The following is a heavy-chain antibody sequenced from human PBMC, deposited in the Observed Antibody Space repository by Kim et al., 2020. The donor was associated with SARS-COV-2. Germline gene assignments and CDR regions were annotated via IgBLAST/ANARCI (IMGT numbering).Heavy chain of an antibody. D-gene: IGHD6-13*01. Sequence: SVEGRFTHSRDNSLNTLALQMTSLRAEDTAVYYCAKHGGAAAGILAAFDYWGQGTLVTVSS. V-gene: IGHV3-23*03. CDR3: AKHGGAAAGILAAFDY. J-gene: IGHJ4*02.